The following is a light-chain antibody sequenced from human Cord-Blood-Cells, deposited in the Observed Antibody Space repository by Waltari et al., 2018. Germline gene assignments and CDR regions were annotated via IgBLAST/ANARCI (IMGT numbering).Light chain of an antibody. CDR1: QSISSY. Sequence: DIQMTQSPSSLSASVGDRVTITYRASQSISSYLNWYQQKPGKAPKLLIYAASSLQSGVPSRFSGSGSGTDFTLTISSLQPEDFATYYCQQSYSTPLTFGRGTKLEIK. CDR2: AAS. J-gene: IGKJ4*01. CDR3: QQSYSTPLT. V-gene: IGKV1-39*01.